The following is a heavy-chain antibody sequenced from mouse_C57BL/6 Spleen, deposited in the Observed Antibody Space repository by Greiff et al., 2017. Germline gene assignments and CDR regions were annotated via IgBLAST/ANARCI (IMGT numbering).Heavy chain of an antibody. CDR2: ISDGGSYT. D-gene: IGHD2-2*01. Sequence: EVQGVESGGGLVKPGGSLKLSCAASGFTFSSYAMSWVRQTPEKRLEWVATISDGGSYTYYPDNVKGRFTISRDNAKNNLYLQMSHLKSEDTAMYYCARGGTTMVTTYYFDYWGQGTTLTVSS. V-gene: IGHV5-4*01. J-gene: IGHJ2*01. CDR3: ARGGTTMVTTYYFDY. CDR1: GFTFSSYA.